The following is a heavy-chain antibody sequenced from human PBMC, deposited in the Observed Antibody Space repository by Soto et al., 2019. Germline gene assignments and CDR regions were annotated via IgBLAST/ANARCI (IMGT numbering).Heavy chain of an antibody. V-gene: IGHV4-61*01. CDR3: ARGQAFWTGYYRMPYYFDY. CDR2: LYYSGST. J-gene: IGHJ4*02. Sequence: SETLSLTCTVSGGSVSSGSYYWSWIRQPPGKGLEYIGYLYYSGSTNYNPSLKSRVTISADTPKNQFSLKLTSVTAADTAIYYCARGQAFWTGYYRMPYYFDYWGQGTLVTVSS. D-gene: IGHD3-3*01. CDR1: GGSVSSGSYY.